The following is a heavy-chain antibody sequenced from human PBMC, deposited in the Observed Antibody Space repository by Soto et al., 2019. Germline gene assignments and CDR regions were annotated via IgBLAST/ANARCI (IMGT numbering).Heavy chain of an antibody. CDR1: GFTFSNYG. D-gene: IGHD3-10*01. CDR3: ARDRGSDDPIDY. J-gene: IGHJ4*02. CDR2: VWHDGKTK. Sequence: GGSLRLSCAASGFTFSNYGMHWVRQAPGKGLEWVAVVWHDGKTKYYADSVEGRFTISRDNSRNTLFLQMNSLRAEDTAVYHCARDRGSDDPIDYWGQGTLVTGSS. V-gene: IGHV3-33*01.